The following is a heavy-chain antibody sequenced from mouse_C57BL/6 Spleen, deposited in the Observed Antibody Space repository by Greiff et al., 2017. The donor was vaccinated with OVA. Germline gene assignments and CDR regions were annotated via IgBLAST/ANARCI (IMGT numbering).Heavy chain of an antibody. V-gene: IGHV5-9-1*02. J-gene: IGHJ4*01. D-gene: IGHD2-5*01. CDR1: VFTFSSYD. CDR2: ISSGGDYI. CDR3: TLYSNHGGGAMDY. Sequence: EVMLVESGEGLVKPGGSLTLSCAASVFTFSSYDMSWVGQTPETRLELVAYISSGGDYIYYADTVKGRFTISRDNARNTLYLPMSSLKSENTAMYDCTLYSNHGGGAMDYWRQGTSVNVSS.